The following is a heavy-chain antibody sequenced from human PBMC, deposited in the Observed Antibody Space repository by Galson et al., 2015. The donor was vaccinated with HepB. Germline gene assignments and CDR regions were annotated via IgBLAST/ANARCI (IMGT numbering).Heavy chain of an antibody. CDR3: ARGGRYYGSGSYYVWFDP. Sequence: SETLSLTCTVSGGSISSYYWSWIRQPPGKGLEWIGYIYYRGSTNYNPSLKSRVTISVDTSKNQFSLKLSSVTAADTAVYYCARGGRYYGSGSYYVWFDPWGQGTLVTVSS. CDR1: GGSISSYY. D-gene: IGHD3-10*01. CDR2: IYYRGST. V-gene: IGHV4-59*01. J-gene: IGHJ5*02.